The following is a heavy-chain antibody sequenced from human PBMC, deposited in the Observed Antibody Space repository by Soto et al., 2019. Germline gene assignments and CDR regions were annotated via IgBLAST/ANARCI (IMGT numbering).Heavy chain of an antibody. V-gene: IGHV4-59*01. CDR3: ARVQMATLYFDY. CDR1: GGSISSYY. CDR2: IYYSGTH. Sequence: PSETLSLTCTVSGGSISSYYWSWVRQPPEKGLEWIGYIYYSGTHNYNPSLKSRLTISVDTSKNQFSLKLNSVTAADTAVYYCARVQMATLYFDYWGQGTLVTVSS. D-gene: IGHD5-12*01. J-gene: IGHJ4*02.